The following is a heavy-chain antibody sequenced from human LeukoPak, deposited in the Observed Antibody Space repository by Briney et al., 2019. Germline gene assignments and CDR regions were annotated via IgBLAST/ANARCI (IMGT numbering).Heavy chain of an antibody. CDR3: ARVVAAAGNNWFDP. CDR2: IYHSGHI. CDR1: DYSISSDY. D-gene: IGHD6-13*01. V-gene: IGHV4-38-2*02. Sequence: SETLSLTCTVSDYSISSDYWGWIRQTPGKGLEWIGNIYHSGHIYYNPSLKTRLSISIDTSKNQFSLKLNSVTAADTAVYYCARVVAAAGNNWFDPWGQGTLVTVSS. J-gene: IGHJ5*02.